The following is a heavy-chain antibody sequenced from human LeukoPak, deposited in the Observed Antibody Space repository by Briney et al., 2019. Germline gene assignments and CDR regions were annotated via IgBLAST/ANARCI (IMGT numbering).Heavy chain of an antibody. D-gene: IGHD6-6*01. CDR2: INSDGSEG. V-gene: IGHV3-7*03. CDR3: ARSSYSSSSSV. CDR1: GFTFSGFW. J-gene: IGHJ3*01. Sequence: GGSLRLSCAVSGFTFSGFWMSWSRQAPGKGLEWEASINSDGSEGYYADVVKGRFTISRDNAKNSLYLQINSLRAEDTAVYYCARSSYSSSSSVWGQGTMVTVSS.